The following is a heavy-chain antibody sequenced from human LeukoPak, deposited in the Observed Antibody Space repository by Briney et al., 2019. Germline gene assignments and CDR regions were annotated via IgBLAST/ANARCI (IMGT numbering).Heavy chain of an antibody. Sequence: GGSLRLSCAASRFTFSSYWMHWVRQAPGKGLVWVSRINTDGSSTSYADSVKGRFTISRDNAKNTLYLQMNSLRAEDTAVYYCARDLVARRGYSYGVFDYWGQGTLVTVSS. D-gene: IGHD5-18*01. CDR2: INTDGSST. J-gene: IGHJ4*02. V-gene: IGHV3-74*01. CDR3: ARDLVARRGYSYGVFDY. CDR1: RFTFSSYW.